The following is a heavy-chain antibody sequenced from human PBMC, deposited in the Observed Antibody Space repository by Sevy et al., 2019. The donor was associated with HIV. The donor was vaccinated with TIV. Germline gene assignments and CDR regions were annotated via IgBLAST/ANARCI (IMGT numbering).Heavy chain of an antibody. CDR2: ISGLSNYI. CDR3: ARAVPATDAFDI. V-gene: IGHV3-21*01. J-gene: IGHJ3*02. D-gene: IGHD6-19*01. CDR1: GFTFSSYS. Sequence: GGSLRLSCAASGFTFSSYSMHWVRQAPGKELEWVSSISGLSNYIYCADSMKGRFSISRDNAKNSLYLQMISLRAEDTAVFYCARAVPATDAFDIWGQGTLVTVSS.